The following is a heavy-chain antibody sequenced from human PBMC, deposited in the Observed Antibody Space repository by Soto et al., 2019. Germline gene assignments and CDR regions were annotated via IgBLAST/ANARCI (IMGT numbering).Heavy chain of an antibody. D-gene: IGHD1-7*01. CDR3: AKDQLRIGYYYGMDV. CDR1: GFTFSSYG. J-gene: IGHJ6*02. CDR2: ISYDGSNK. Sequence: PGGSLRLSCAASGFTFSSYGMHWVRQAPGKGLEWVAVISYDGSNKYYADSVKGRFIISRDNSKNTLYLQMNSLRAEDTAVYYCAKDQLRIGYYYGMDVWGQGTTVTVSS. V-gene: IGHV3-30*18.